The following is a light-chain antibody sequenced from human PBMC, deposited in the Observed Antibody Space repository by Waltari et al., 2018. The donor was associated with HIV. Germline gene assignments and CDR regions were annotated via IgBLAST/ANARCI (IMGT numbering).Light chain of an antibody. V-gene: IGLV3-1*01. CDR1: KLGDKY. Sequence: YELTQPPSVSVSPAQTASITCSGDKLGDKYACWYQQKPGQSPVLVIYQDSKRPSGIPERFSGSNSGNTATLTISGTQAMDEADYYCQAWDSSTVVFGGGTKLTVL. CDR3: QAWDSSTVV. J-gene: IGLJ2*01. CDR2: QDS.